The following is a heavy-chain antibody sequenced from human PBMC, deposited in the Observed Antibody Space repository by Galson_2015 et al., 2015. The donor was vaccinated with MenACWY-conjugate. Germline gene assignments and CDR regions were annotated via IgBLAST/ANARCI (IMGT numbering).Heavy chain of an antibody. CDR2: ISTYGGST. CDR3: ARKYGATYGYNDY. J-gene: IGHJ4*02. CDR1: GFIFTDYD. V-gene: IGHV3-64*02. D-gene: IGHD5-18*01. Sequence: SLRLSCAGSGFIFTDYDMHWVRQAPGKGLEYVSAISTYGGSTYYEDYAKGRFTISRDNSTNMLFLQMGSLRVEDTAVFYCARKYGATYGYNDYWGQGTLVIVSS.